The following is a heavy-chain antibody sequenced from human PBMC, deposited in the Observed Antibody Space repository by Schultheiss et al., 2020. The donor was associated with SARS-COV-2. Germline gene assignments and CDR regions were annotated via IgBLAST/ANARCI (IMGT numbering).Heavy chain of an antibody. CDR3: ARRLSNFDI. D-gene: IGHD6-19*01. V-gene: IGHV1-18*01. CDR1: GYMFATYG. CDR2: ISPNNGNT. Sequence: ASVKVSCKASGYMFATYGISWVRQAPGQGLEWMGWISPNNGNTNYAQKFRDRLIMTTDKSTSTAYMELRSLRSDDTAVYYCARRLSNFDIWGQGTMVTVSS. J-gene: IGHJ3*02.